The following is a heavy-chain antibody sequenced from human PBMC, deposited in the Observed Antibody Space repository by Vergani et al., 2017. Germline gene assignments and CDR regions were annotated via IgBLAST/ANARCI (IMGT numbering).Heavy chain of an antibody. V-gene: IGHV1-8*01. CDR3: VTGRGIY. Sequence: QVQLAQSGAEVKKPGASVKVSCKAAGYTFTSYDINWVRQATGQGLEWMGWMNPNSGNTGYAQKFQSRVTMTRKTSISTAYMELSSLRSDDTAVYYCVTGRGIYWGQGTLVTVSS. CDR2: MNPNSGNT. CDR1: GYTFTSYD. D-gene: IGHD6-13*01. J-gene: IGHJ4*02.